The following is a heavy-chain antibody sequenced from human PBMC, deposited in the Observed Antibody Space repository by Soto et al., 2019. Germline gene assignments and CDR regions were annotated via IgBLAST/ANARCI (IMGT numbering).Heavy chain of an antibody. Sequence: SETLSLTCAVSGGSISSGGYSWSWIRQPPGKGLEWIGYIYHSGSTYYNPSLESRVTISVDRSKNQFSLKLSSVTAADTAVYYCARGGYYDSSGYYPDNWFDPWGQGTLVTVSS. CDR1: GGSISSGGYS. D-gene: IGHD3-22*01. J-gene: IGHJ5*02. CDR2: IYHSGST. V-gene: IGHV4-30-2*01. CDR3: ARGGYYDSSGYYPDNWFDP.